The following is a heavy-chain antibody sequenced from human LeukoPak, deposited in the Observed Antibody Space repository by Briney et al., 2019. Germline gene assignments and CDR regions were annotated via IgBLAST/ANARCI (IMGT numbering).Heavy chain of an antibody. CDR3: GKGSRQLVRWYFAC. CDR1: GFTFSSYD. V-gene: IGHV3-64D*09. J-gene: IGHJ4*02. Sequence: PGGSLTLTWSASGFTFSSYDMHCVREAPGKGLEYVSAISSNGGSTYYVDSVKGRFTISRDNSKTTLCLRRSSLRAEDTAVYYCGKGSRQLVRWYFACWGQGTLVTVSS. D-gene: IGHD6-13*01. CDR2: ISSNGGST.